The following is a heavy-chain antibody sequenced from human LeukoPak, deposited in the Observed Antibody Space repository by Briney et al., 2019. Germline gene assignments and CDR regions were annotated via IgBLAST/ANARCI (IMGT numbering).Heavy chain of an antibody. CDR2: ILNDGSNT. J-gene: IGHJ5*02. V-gene: IGHV3-30*04. CDR1: GFIFGHHA. Sequence: GGSLRLSCATSGFIFGHHAMHWVRQAPGRGLDRVGIILNDGSNTYFAGSVKGRFSITRDSSTSTVYLQMTSLRPEDTAVYHCARSGSTSLDTWGQGTLVTVSS. D-gene: IGHD1-26*01. CDR3: ARSGSTSLDT.